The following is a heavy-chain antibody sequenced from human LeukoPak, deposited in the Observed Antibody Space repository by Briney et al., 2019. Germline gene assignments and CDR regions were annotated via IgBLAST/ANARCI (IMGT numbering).Heavy chain of an antibody. Sequence: SETLSLTCAVSGGSISSGGYSWSWIRQPAGKGLEWIGRIYTSGSTNYNPSLKSRVTMSVDTSKNQFSLKLSSVTAADTAVYYCARDLTYCGGDCYPGAPYNWFDPWGQGTLVTVSS. CDR2: IYTSGST. V-gene: IGHV4-61*02. CDR3: ARDLTYCGGDCYPGAPYNWFDP. CDR1: GGSISSGGYS. J-gene: IGHJ5*02. D-gene: IGHD2-21*02.